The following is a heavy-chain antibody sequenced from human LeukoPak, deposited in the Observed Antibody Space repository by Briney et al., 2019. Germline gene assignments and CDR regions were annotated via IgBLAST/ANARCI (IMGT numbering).Heavy chain of an antibody. CDR1: SDSISSSNW. D-gene: IGHD3-10*01. J-gene: IGHJ4*02. CDR2: IYHSGST. V-gene: IGHV4-4*02. CDR3: VRDYYGSRRSNY. Sequence: PSGTLSLTCAVSSDSISSSNWWSWVRQPPGKGLEWIGEIYHSGSTNYNPSLKSRVTISVDTSKSQFSLKLTSVTAADTAVYYCVRDYYGSRRSNYWGQGTLVTVSS.